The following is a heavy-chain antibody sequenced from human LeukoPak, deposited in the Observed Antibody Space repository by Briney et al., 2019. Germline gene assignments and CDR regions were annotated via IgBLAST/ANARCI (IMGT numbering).Heavy chain of an antibody. CDR2: IHSSGYT. CDR3: ARGAQVGYFDY. Sequence: SETLSLTCTVSGGSISGSYWSWIRQPPGQGLEWIAYIHSSGYTNYNPSLKSRLTISVDTSKNQFSLRLNSVTAADTAVYYCARGAQVGYFDYWGQGTLVTVSS. J-gene: IGHJ4*02. V-gene: IGHV4-4*09. CDR1: GGSISGSY. D-gene: IGHD1-26*01.